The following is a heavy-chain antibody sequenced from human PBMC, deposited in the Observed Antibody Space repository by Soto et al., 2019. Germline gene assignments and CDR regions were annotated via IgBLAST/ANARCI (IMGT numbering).Heavy chain of an antibody. CDR2: INPSGGST. J-gene: IGHJ4*02. D-gene: IGHD3-16*01. V-gene: IGHV1-46*01. CDR1: GYTFTSYY. CDR3: AIVMMLTATDY. Sequence: ASVKVSCKASGYTFTSYYMHWVRRAPGQGLEWMGIINPSGGSTSYAQKFKGRVTMTRDTSTSTVYMELSSLRYEHTAVYYCAIVMMLTATDYWGQGTLVTVSS.